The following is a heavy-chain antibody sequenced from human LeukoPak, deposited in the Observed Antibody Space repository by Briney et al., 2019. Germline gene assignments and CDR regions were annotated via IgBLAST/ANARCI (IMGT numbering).Heavy chain of an antibody. D-gene: IGHD2-15*01. V-gene: IGHV3-48*02. CDR2: ISSSSTI. Sequence: PGGSLRLSCAASGFTFSRYSMNWVRQAPGKGLEWVSYISSSSTISYADSVKGRFTISRDNAKNSLYLQMNSLRDEDTAVYYCARDVSGGSCYLGCWFDPWGQGTLVTVSS. J-gene: IGHJ5*02. CDR1: GFTFSRYS. CDR3: ARDVSGGSCYLGCWFDP.